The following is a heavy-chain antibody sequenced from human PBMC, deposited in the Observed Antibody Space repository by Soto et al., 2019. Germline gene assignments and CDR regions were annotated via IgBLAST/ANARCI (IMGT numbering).Heavy chain of an antibody. Sequence: GGSLRLSCAASGFTFSSYGMHWVRQAPGKGLEWVAVIWYDGSNKYYADSVKGRFTISRDNSKNTLYLQMNSLRAEDTAVYYCARDRGSGSYYAFDIWGQGTMVTVSS. V-gene: IGHV3-33*08. CDR3: ARDRGSGSYYAFDI. J-gene: IGHJ3*02. D-gene: IGHD3-10*01. CDR1: GFTFSSYG. CDR2: IWYDGSNK.